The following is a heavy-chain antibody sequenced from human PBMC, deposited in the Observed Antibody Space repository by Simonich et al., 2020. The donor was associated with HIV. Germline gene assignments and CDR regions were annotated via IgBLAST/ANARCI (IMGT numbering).Heavy chain of an antibody. V-gene: IGHV4-59*08. Sequence: QVQLQESGPRLVKSSETLSLTCTVSGGSISCYYRSWIRQPPGKGMEWIGYIYSNVSINYNPSLKNRVTIFVDTSNNPFSLKVTSVTAADTALYYCARHEGSGAYDDPFDIWGQGTMVTVSS. CDR3: ARHEGSGAYDDPFDI. J-gene: IGHJ3*02. CDR1: GGSISCYY. D-gene: IGHD3-10*01. CDR2: IYSNVSI.